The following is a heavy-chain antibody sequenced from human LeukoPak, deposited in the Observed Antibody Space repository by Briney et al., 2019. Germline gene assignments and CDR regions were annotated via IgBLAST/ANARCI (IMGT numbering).Heavy chain of an antibody. CDR3: ARGAGGYRFDP. V-gene: IGHV3-33*01. CDR1: GFTFSSYG. D-gene: IGHD1-1*01. Sequence: GGSLRLSCAASGFTFSSYGMHWVRQAPGKGLEWVAVIWYGGSNKYYADSVKGRFTISRDNSKNTLYLQMNSLRAKDTAVYYCARGAGGYRFDPWGQGTLVTVSS. J-gene: IGHJ5*02. CDR2: IWYGGSNK.